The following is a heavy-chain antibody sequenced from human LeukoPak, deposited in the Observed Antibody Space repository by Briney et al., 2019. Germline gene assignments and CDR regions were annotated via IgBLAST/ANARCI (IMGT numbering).Heavy chain of an antibody. V-gene: IGHV1-69*01. Sequence: SVKVSCKASGGTFSSYAISWVRQAPGQGLEWMGGIIPIFGTANYAQKFQGRVTITADESTSTAYMELSSVRSEDTAVYYCARATMRGFLVRFNPWAQGTLVTVSS. D-gene: IGHD3-3*01. CDR2: IIPIFGTA. J-gene: IGHJ5*02. CDR3: ARATMRGFLVRFNP. CDR1: GGTFSSYA.